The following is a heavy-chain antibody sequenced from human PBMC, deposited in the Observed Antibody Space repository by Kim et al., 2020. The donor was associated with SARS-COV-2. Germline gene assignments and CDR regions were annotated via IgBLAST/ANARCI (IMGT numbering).Heavy chain of an antibody. V-gene: IGHV3-23*01. Sequence: GGSLRLSCVASGFTFDNYAMAWVRQSPGKGLEWVSTLTGGGDITYYAESVKGRFTISRDNSKNTLYLDLSSLNAEDTAVYYCAKQQVGLVNVVYYGFDVWGQGTTVTVSS. CDR3: AKQQVGLVNVVYYGFDV. D-gene: IGHD3-9*01. J-gene: IGHJ6*02. CDR1: GFTFDNYA. CDR2: LTGGGDIT.